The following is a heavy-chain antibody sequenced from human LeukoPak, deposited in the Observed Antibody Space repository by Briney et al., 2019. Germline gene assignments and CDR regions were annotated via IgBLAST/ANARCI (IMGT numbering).Heavy chain of an antibody. CDR2: ISSSGSTI. CDR3: AKDSAWGAALPYYYMDV. J-gene: IGHJ6*03. CDR1: GFTFSSYE. V-gene: IGHV3-48*03. Sequence: GGSLRLSCAASGFTFSSYEMNWVRQAPGKGLEWVSYISSSGSTIYYADSVKGRFTISRDNSKNSLYLQMNSLRAEDTALYYCAKDSAWGAALPYYYMDVWGKGTTVTVSS. D-gene: IGHD6-6*01.